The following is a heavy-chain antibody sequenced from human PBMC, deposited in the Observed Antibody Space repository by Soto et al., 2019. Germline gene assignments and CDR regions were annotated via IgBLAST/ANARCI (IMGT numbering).Heavy chain of an antibody. CDR2: INPNSGGT. V-gene: IGHV1-2*02. Sequence: QVQLVQSGAEVKKPGASVKVSCKASGYTFTGYYMHWVRQAPGQGLEWMGWINPNSGGTNYAQKFKGRVTMTRDTSISTAYMELSRLRSDDTAVYYCVTTRIGYCSSTSCYRGWFDPWGQGTLVTVSS. D-gene: IGHD2-2*02. CDR1: GYTFTGYY. J-gene: IGHJ5*02. CDR3: VTTRIGYCSSTSCYRGWFDP.